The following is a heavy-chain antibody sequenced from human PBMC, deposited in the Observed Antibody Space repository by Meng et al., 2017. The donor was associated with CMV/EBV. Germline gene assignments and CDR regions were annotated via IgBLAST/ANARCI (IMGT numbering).Heavy chain of an antibody. CDR3: ARGMTTDYYYYGMDV. J-gene: IGHJ6*02. CDR1: GYTFTGYY. Sequence: ASVKVSCKASGYTFTGYYMHWVRQAPGQGLEWMGWINPNSGGTNYAQKFQGRVTMTRDTSISTAYMELSRLRSDGTAVYYCARGMTTDYYYYGMDVWGQGTTVTVSS. CDR2: INPNSGGT. D-gene: IGHD4-11*01. V-gene: IGHV1-2*02.